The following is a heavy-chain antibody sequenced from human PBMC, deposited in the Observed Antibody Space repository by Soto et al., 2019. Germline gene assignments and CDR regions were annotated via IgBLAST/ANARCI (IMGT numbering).Heavy chain of an antibody. CDR1: GGTFSSYA. J-gene: IGHJ4*02. D-gene: IGHD2-2*01. Sequence: QVQLVQSGAEVKKPGSSVKVSCKASGGTFSSYAISWVRQAPGQGLEWMGGIIPIFGTANYAQKFQGRVTITADESTSTADMELSSLRSEDTAVYYCARGVVVPAATGGHFDYWGQGTLVTVSS. CDR3: ARGVVVPAATGGHFDY. CDR2: IIPIFGTA. V-gene: IGHV1-69*01.